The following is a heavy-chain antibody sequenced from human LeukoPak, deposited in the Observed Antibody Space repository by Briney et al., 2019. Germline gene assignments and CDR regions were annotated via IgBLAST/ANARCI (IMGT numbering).Heavy chain of an antibody. V-gene: IGHV3-30-3*01. CDR2: ISYDGSNK. J-gene: IGHJ4*02. CDR3: ARMGEMATILGSFDY. D-gene: IGHD5-24*01. Sequence: GGSLRLSCAASGFTFSSYAMHWVRQAPGKGLEWVAVISYDGSNKYYADSVKGRFTISRDNSKNTLYLQMNSLRAEDTAVYYCARMGEMATILGSFDYWGQGTLVTVSS. CDR1: GFTFSSYA.